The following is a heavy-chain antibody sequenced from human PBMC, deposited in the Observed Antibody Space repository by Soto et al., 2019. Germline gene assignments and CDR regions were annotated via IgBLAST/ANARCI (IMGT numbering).Heavy chain of an antibody. CDR3: VRQWT. D-gene: IGHD6-19*01. Sequence: EVQLLESGGGLVQPGGSLTLSCAASGFSFSSHTMTWVRQAPGKGLEWVSSVSDSGTSTYYADPVRGRFTTSRENSKNTLYLQMNRLRVEDTAVYYCVRQWTWGQGTLVTVSS. V-gene: IGHV3-23*01. J-gene: IGHJ4*02. CDR2: VSDSGTST. CDR1: GFSFSSHT.